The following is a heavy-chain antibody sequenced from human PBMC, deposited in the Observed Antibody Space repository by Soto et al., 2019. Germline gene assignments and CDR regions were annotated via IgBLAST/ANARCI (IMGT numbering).Heavy chain of an antibody. J-gene: IGHJ4*02. V-gene: IGHV3-23*01. CDR1: GFTFPSYA. Sequence: DVQLLESGGALVQPGGSLRLSCAPSGFTFPSYAMGGVRRAPGKGLEGVSTLSGGNTYYADSVKGRFTISRDNSENTLYLQMISLRVEDMAIYYCAKGPHSSAWHYFDYWGQGTLITVSS. CDR3: AKGPHSSAWHYFDY. CDR2: LSGGNT. D-gene: IGHD6-19*01.